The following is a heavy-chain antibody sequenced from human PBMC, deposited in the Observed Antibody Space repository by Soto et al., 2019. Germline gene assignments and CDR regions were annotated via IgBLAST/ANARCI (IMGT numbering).Heavy chain of an antibody. CDR2: ISAYNGNT. D-gene: IGHD3-16*01. V-gene: IGHV1-18*01. CDR3: AREDSRYDYIWGSTPPPAINWFDP. J-gene: IGHJ5*02. Sequence: GASVKVSCKASGYTFTSYGISLVRQAPGQGLEWMGWISAYNGNTNYAQKLQGRVTMTTDTSTSTAYMELRSLRSDDTAVYYCAREDSRYDYIWGSTPPPAINWFDPWGQGTLVTVSS. CDR1: GYTFTSYG.